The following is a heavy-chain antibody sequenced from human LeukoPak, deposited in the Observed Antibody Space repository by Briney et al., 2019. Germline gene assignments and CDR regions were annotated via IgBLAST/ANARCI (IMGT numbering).Heavy chain of an antibody. V-gene: IGHV3-21*01. CDR2: IDYDSSHI. J-gene: IGHJ4*02. CDR1: AFTLSNFA. CDR3: ARDPLRYLRVGHYDY. Sequence: RGSLTLACAVSAFTLSNFAMNWVRHVPGKGLEWDSSIDYDSSHIYYAASVRGRFTISRDNARNSVYLQMNSLRVEDTAVYYCARDPLRYLRVGHYDYWGQGTLVAVSS. D-gene: IGHD3-9*01.